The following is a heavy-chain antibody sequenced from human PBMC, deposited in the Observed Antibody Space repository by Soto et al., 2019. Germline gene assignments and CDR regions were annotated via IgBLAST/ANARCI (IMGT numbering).Heavy chain of an antibody. CDR2: MNPGSGDT. CDR1: GYSFTNND. Sequence: RASVKVSCKASGYSFTNNDVTWVRQATGQGLEWMGWMNPGSGDTGYAQKFQGRVTMTRDISIATAYMELSSLRSDDTAIYYCARMATFGSLNWFDPWGQGTLVTAPQ. V-gene: IGHV1-8*01. CDR3: ARMATFGSLNWFDP. J-gene: IGHJ5*02. D-gene: IGHD3-16*01.